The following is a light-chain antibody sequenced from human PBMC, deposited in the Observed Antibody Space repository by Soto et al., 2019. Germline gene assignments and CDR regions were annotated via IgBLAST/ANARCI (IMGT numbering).Light chain of an antibody. Sequence: DIQMTQSPSSLSASVGDRVTITCRASQSISSYLNWYQQKPGKAPKLLIYAASSLQSGVPSRFSGSGSGTEFTLTISSLQPEAFDTDYCQQSYSTTGVLTFGGGTKVEIK. CDR2: AAS. CDR3: QQSYSTTGVLT. J-gene: IGKJ4*01. CDR1: QSISSY. V-gene: IGKV1-39*01.